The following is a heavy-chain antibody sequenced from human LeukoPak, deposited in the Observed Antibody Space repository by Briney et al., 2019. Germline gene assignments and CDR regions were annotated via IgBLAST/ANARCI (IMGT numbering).Heavy chain of an antibody. Sequence: GGSLRLSCAASGFTFSSYGMHWVRQAPGKGLEWVAFIRYDGSNKYYADSVKGRFTISRDNSKNSLYLQMSSLRAEDTALYYCARKSASGNYPLDYWGQGTLVTVSS. V-gene: IGHV3-30*02. J-gene: IGHJ4*02. CDR2: IRYDGSNK. D-gene: IGHD3-10*01. CDR3: ARKSASGNYPLDY. CDR1: GFTFSSYG.